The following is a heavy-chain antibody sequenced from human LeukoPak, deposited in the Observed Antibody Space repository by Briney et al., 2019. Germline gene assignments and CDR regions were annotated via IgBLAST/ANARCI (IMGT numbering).Heavy chain of an antibody. J-gene: IGHJ5*02. Sequence: PPGGSLRLSCEASGFNVNSYWMHWVRQAPGKGLVWVSLIRIDGSDTDYADSVRGRFTTSRDNANDALYLQMDSLRVEDTAIYYCARDRGEGTPLDPWGQGTLVTVSS. CDR2: IRIDGSDT. CDR1: GFNVNSYW. D-gene: IGHD6-25*01. V-gene: IGHV3-74*01. CDR3: ARDRGEGTPLDP.